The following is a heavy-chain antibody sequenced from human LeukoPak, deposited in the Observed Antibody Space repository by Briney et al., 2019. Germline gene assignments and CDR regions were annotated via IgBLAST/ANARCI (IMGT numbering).Heavy chain of an antibody. V-gene: IGHV3-48*03. Sequence: PGGSLRLSCAASGFTFSSYEMNWVRQAPGKGLEWVSYISSSGSTIYYADSVKGRFTISRDNAKNSLYLQMNSLRAEDTAVYYCARDDIVAYYDSSGYGAFDIWGQGTMVTVSS. CDR2: ISSSGSTI. CDR1: GFTFSSYE. D-gene: IGHD3-22*01. CDR3: ARDDIVAYYDSSGYGAFDI. J-gene: IGHJ3*02.